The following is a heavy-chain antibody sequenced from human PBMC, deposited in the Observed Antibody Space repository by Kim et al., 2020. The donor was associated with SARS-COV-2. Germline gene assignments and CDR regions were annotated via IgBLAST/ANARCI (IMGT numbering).Heavy chain of an antibody. CDR2: IYYSGST. CDR1: GGSISSSSYY. D-gene: IGHD1-1*01. V-gene: IGHV4-39*01. Sequence: SETLSLTCTVSGGSISSSSYYWGWIRQPPGKGLEWIGSIYYSGSTYYNPSLKSRVTISVDTSKNQFSLKLSSVTAADTAVYYCARQIGTGGGFDYWGQGTLVTVSS. CDR3: ARQIGTGGGFDY. J-gene: IGHJ4*02.